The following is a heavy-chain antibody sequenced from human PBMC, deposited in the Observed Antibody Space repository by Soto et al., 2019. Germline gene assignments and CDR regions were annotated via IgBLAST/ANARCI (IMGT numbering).Heavy chain of an antibody. CDR1: GFTFSSYA. V-gene: IGHV3-30-3*01. J-gene: IGHJ6*02. CDR2: ISYDGSNK. CDR3: ERDLGGNYGLYYYYGMDV. D-gene: IGHD4-4*01. Sequence: PGGSLRLSCAASGFTFSSYAMHWVRQAPGKGLERVAVISYDGSNKYYADSVKGRFTISRDNSKNTLYLQMNSLRAEDTAVYYCERDLGGNYGLYYYYGMDVWGQGTTVTVSS.